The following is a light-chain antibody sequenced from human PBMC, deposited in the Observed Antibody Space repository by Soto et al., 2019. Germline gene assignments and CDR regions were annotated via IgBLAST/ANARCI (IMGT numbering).Light chain of an antibody. Sequence: EIVMTQSPATLSLSPGERATLSCRASQSVSSNLAWYQQKPGQAPRLLIYGASTRATAIPARFSGSGSGTEFTLTISSLQSEDFAVYYCQQYNNWWTFGQGTKVEIK. CDR3: QQYNNWWT. J-gene: IGKJ1*01. CDR1: QSVSSN. V-gene: IGKV3-15*01. CDR2: GAS.